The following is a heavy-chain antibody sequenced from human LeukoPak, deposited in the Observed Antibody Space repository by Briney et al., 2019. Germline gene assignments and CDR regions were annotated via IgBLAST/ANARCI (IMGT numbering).Heavy chain of an antibody. Sequence: GGSLRLSCAGSGFXFSTPAIYWVRQAPGKGLEWVSSISSSGAGTHYADSVKGRFSISRDNSKNTLYLQMNSLRAEDTAVYYCARATGSSWAARYFDLWGRGTLVTVSS. CDR1: GFXFSTPA. V-gene: IGHV3-23*01. D-gene: IGHD6-13*01. CDR3: ARATGSSWAARYFDL. CDR2: ISSSGAGT. J-gene: IGHJ2*01.